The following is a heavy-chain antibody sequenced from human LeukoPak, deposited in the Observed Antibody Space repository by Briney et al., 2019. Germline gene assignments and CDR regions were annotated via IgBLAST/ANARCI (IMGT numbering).Heavy chain of an antibody. J-gene: IGHJ4*02. CDR1: GGTFSSHA. V-gene: IGHV1-69*13. Sequence: PVKVSCKASGGTFSSHAISWVRQAPGQGLEWMGGIIPIFGTANYAQKFQGRVTITADESTSTAYMELSSLRSEDTAVYYCARQTSIPTKYCSGGSCYSGYFDYWGQGTLVTVSS. CDR3: ARQTSIPTKYCSGGSCYSGYFDY. D-gene: IGHD2-15*01. CDR2: IIPIFGTA.